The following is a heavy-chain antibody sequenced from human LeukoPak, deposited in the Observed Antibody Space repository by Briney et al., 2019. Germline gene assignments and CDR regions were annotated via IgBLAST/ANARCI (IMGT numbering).Heavy chain of an antibody. V-gene: IGHV3-74*01. Sequence: GGSLRLSCSASGFTFSNYCVHWVRQAPGKGLVWVSRINSDGSSTSYADSVKGRFTISRDNAKNTLYLQMNSLRAEDTAVYYCARDQGLLVVAGRFGYWGQGTLVTVSS. CDR1: GFTFSNYC. CDR2: INSDGSST. D-gene: IGHD6-19*01. CDR3: ARDQGLLVVAGRFGY. J-gene: IGHJ4*02.